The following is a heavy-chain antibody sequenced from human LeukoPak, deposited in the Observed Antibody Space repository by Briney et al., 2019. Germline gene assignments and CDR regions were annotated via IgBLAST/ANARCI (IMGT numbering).Heavy chain of an antibody. V-gene: IGHV3-23*01. Sequence: GGSLRLSCAASRFTFSSYAMSWVRQAPGRGLEWVSTIGGTGDKTYYADSVQGRFTISRDNSMDTLYLQMNSLKAEDTAVYYCAKDPVVYHGGSGWHYFDYWGQGTLVTVSS. CDR1: RFTFSSYA. CDR2: IGGTGDKT. J-gene: IGHJ4*02. D-gene: IGHD6-19*01. CDR3: AKDPVVYHGGSGWHYFDY.